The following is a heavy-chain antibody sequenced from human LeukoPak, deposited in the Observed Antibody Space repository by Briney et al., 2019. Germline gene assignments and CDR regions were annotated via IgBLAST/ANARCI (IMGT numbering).Heavy chain of an antibody. CDR1: GFTFSSYA. CDR3: TLSTFGVVYYFDY. D-gene: IGHD2-8*01. V-gene: IGHV3-30*04. Sequence: GGSLRLSCATSGFTFSSYAMHWVRQAPGKGLEWVALISYDGINQYYADSVKGRFIISRDNSKNTLYLQLNSLRLEDTAVYYCTLSTFGVVYYFDYWGQGTLVTVSS. J-gene: IGHJ4*02. CDR2: ISYDGINQ.